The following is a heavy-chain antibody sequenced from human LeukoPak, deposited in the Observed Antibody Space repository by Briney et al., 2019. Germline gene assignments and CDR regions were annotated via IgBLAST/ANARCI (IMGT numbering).Heavy chain of an antibody. V-gene: IGHV4-34*01. D-gene: IGHD6-13*01. CDR1: GGSFSGFY. Sequence: KPSETLSLTCAVYGGSFSGFYWSWIRQPPGKGLEWIGDINHSGGTNYIPSLKSRVTISVDTSKKQFSLKLPSVTAADTAVYYCARHRRIPAAGIRGYDYWGQGILVTVSS. CDR3: ARHRRIPAAGIRGYDY. CDR2: INHSGGT. J-gene: IGHJ4*02.